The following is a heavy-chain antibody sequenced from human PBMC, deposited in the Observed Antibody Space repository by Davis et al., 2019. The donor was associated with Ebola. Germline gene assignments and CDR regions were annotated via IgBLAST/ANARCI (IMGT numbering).Heavy chain of an antibody. Sequence: GESLKISCATSGFTFSSYAMNWVRQAPGKGLEWVSSIVGGGGDRTFYADSVKGRFIISRDDSASTVYLQMNSLRAEDTAVYYCARDGGEWELYYGMDVWGQGTTVTVSS. CDR1: GFTFSSYA. CDR3: ARDGGEWELYYGMDV. D-gene: IGHD1-26*01. J-gene: IGHJ6*02. CDR2: IVGGGGDRT. V-gene: IGHV3-23*01.